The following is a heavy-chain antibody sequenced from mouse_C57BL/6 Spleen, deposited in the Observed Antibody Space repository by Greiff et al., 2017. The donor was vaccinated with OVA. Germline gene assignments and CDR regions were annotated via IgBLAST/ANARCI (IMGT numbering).Heavy chain of an antibody. J-gene: IGHJ3*01. D-gene: IGHD2-4*01. Sequence: QVQLKESGPELVKPGASVKISCKASGYAFSSSWMNWVKQRPGKGLEWIGRIYPGDGDTNYNGTFKGKATLTADKSSSTAYMQLSSLTSEDSAVYFCARGYYDYDVKFAYWGQGTLVTVSA. CDR1: GYAFSSSW. CDR3: ARGYYDYDVKFAY. CDR2: IYPGDGDT. V-gene: IGHV1-82*01.